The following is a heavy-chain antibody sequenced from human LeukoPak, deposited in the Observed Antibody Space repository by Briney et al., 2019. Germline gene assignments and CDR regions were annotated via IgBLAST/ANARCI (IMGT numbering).Heavy chain of an antibody. Sequence: GGSLRLSCAASGFTFGSYSMHWVRQAPGKGPEFVSVIGGDGLTTFYADSVKDRFTISRDNSKSTLYLEMASLRAEDMAVYYCAREGGGSGLWYYDLWGRGTLVTVSS. CDR1: GFTFGSYS. V-gene: IGHV3-64*02. CDR3: AREGGGSGLWYYDL. CDR2: IGGDGLTT. J-gene: IGHJ2*01. D-gene: IGHD1-26*01.